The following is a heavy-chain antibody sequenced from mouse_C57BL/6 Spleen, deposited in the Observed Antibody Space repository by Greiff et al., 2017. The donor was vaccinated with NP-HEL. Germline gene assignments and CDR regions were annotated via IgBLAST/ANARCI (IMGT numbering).Heavy chain of an antibody. CDR2: ISSGSSTI. CDR3: AMGSTVVAHYFDY. Sequence: DVKLVESGGGLVKPGGSLKLSCAASGFTFSDYGMHWVRQAPEKGLEWVAYISSGSSTIYYADTVKGRFTISRDNAKNTLFLQMTSLRSEDTAMYYCAMGSTVVAHYFDYWGQGTTLTVSS. D-gene: IGHD1-1*01. V-gene: IGHV5-17*01. CDR1: GFTFSDYG. J-gene: IGHJ2*01.